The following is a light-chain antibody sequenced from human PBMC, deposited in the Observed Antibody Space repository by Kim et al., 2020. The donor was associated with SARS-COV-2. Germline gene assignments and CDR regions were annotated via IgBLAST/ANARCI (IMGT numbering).Light chain of an antibody. Sequence: DIQMTQSPSSLSASVGDRVTITCRASQSISSYLNWYQQKPGKAPKLLIYAASSLQSGVPSRFSGSGSGTDFTLTISSLQPEDFAADYCQQSYSTHHTFGGGTKLEIK. CDR1: QSISSY. J-gene: IGKJ4*01. CDR3: QQSYSTHHT. CDR2: AAS. V-gene: IGKV1-39*01.